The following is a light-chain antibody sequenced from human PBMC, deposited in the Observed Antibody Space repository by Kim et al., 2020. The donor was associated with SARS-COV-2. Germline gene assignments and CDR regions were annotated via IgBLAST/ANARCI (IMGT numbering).Light chain of an antibody. CDR2: KAS. CDR3: QYYSSYSGA. J-gene: IGKJ2*01. V-gene: IGKV1-5*03. Sequence: DIQMTQSPSTLSASVGDRVIITCRASQSISTWVAWYQHKAGKAPKLLIYKASNLENGVPSRFSGSGSGIEFTLIISSLQPDDFATYYCQYYSSYSGAFGQGTKLEI. CDR1: QSISTW.